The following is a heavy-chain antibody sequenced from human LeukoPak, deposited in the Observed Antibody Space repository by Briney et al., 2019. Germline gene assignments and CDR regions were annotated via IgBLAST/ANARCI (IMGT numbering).Heavy chain of an antibody. Sequence: QPGRSLRLSCAASGFTFSSYGMHWVRQAPGKGLEGVAVISYDGSNKYYADSVKGRFTISRDNSKNTLYLQMNSLRAEDTAVYYCAKVRNSGYSDFDYWGQGTLVTVSS. D-gene: IGHD5-12*01. CDR1: GFTFSSYG. CDR2: ISYDGSNK. J-gene: IGHJ4*02. V-gene: IGHV3-30*18. CDR3: AKVRNSGYSDFDY.